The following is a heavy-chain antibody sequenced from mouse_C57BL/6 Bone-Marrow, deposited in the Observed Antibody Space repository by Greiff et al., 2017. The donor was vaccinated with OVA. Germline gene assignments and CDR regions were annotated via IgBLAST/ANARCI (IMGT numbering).Heavy chain of an antibody. Sequence: QVQLKESGPELVKPGASVKLSCKASGYTFTSYDINWVKQRPGQGLEWIGWIYPRDGSTKYNEKFKGKATLTVDTSSSTAYMELHSLTSEDSAVYVCARSDYYYAMDYWGQGTAVTVSS. CDR3: ARSDYYYAMDY. CDR1: GYTFTSYD. CDR2: IYPRDGST. J-gene: IGHJ4*01. V-gene: IGHV1-85*01.